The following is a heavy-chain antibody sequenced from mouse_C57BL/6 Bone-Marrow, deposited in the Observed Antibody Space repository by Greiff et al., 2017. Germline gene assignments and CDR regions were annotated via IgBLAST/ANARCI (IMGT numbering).Heavy chain of an antibody. CDR1: GFTFSDYY. V-gene: IGHV5-12*01. D-gene: IGHD4-1*01. CDR3: ARLDWAWFAY. Sequence: EVKLMESGGGLVQPGGSLKLSCAASGFTFSDYYMYWVRQTPEKRLEWVAYISNGGGSTYYPATVKGRFTISRDNAKNTLYLQMSRLKSEDTAMYYCARLDWAWFAYWGQGTLVTVSA. J-gene: IGHJ3*01. CDR2: ISNGGGST.